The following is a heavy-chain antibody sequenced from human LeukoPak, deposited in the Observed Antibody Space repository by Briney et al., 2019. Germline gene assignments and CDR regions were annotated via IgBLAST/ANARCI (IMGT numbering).Heavy chain of an antibody. Sequence: GGSLRLSCAASGFTFDDYAMHWVRQAPGKGLEWVSLISWDGGRTYYADSVKGRFTISRDNSKNSLYLQMNSLRAEDTALYYCAKGYGSGSYYGLDYWGQGTLVTVSS. CDR2: ISWDGGRT. CDR3: AKGYGSGSYYGLDY. V-gene: IGHV3-43D*03. J-gene: IGHJ4*02. D-gene: IGHD3-10*01. CDR1: GFTFDDYA.